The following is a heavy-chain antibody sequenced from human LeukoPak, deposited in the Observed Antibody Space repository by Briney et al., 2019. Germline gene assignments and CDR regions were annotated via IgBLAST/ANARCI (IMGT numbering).Heavy chain of an antibody. Sequence: KASETLSLTCTVSGGSISSYYWSWIRQPAGKGLEWIGRIYTSGSTNYNPSLKGRVTMSVDTSKNQFSLKLSSVTAADTAVYYCANRIAAPGTGIGYWGQGTVVTVSS. CDR2: IYTSGST. CDR3: ANRIAAPGTGIGY. D-gene: IGHD6-13*01. V-gene: IGHV4-4*07. J-gene: IGHJ4*02. CDR1: GGSISSYY.